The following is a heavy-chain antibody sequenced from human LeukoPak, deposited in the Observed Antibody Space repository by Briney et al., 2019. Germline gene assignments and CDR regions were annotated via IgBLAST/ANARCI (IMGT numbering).Heavy chain of an antibody. J-gene: IGHJ4*02. CDR2: ISSSGSTI. CDR3: ARADEDGYFDY. CDR1: GFTFSDYY. D-gene: IGHD5-24*01. Sequence: PGGSLRLSCPASGFTFSDYYMSWLRQAPGKGLEWVSYISSSGSTIYSAASVKGRFTISRDNANNSLYLQINSLRAEGTDVYYCARADEDGYFDYWGQGTLVTVSS. V-gene: IGHV3-11*01.